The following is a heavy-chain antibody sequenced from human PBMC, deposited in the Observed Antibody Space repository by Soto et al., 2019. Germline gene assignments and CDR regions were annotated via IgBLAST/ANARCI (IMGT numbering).Heavy chain of an antibody. CDR2: IYYSGST. Sequence: SETLSLTCTVSGGSISSSSYYWGWIRQPPGKGLEWIGSIYYSGSTYYNPSLKSRVTISVDTSKNQFSLKLSSVTAADTAVYYCARHERAYYYDSSGVDYWGQGTLVTVSS. CDR3: ARHERAYYYDSSGVDY. V-gene: IGHV4-39*01. J-gene: IGHJ4*02. CDR1: GGSISSSSYY. D-gene: IGHD3-22*01.